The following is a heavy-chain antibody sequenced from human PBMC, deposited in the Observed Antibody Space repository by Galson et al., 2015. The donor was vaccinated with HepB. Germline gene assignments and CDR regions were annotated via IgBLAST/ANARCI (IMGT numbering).Heavy chain of an antibody. CDR1: GFSLRTSGVG. D-gene: IGHD2-8*02. V-gene: IGHV2-5*01. CDR3: AHSLGLVGPDFDY. J-gene: IGHJ4*02. CDR2: IYWNDDK. Sequence: PALMKPTQTLTLTCSFSGFSLRTSGVGVGWIRQPPGKALEWLALIYWNDDKRYSPLLKSRLIITKDTSKNQVVLTMTKMDPVDTATYYCAHSLGLVGPDFDYWGQGTLVTVSS.